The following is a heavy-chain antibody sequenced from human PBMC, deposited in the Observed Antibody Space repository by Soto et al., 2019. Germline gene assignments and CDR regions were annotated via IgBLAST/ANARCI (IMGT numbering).Heavy chain of an antibody. V-gene: IGHV4-30-4*01. J-gene: IGHJ4*02. D-gene: IGHD3-22*01. Sequence: PSETLSLTCTVSGGSISSGDYYWSWIRQPPGKGLGWIGYIYYSGSTYYNPSLKSRVTISGDTSKNQFSLKLSSVTAADTAVYYCASSMIGSIFDYWGQGTLVNVSS. CDR2: IYYSGST. CDR3: ASSMIGSIFDY. CDR1: GGSISSGDYY.